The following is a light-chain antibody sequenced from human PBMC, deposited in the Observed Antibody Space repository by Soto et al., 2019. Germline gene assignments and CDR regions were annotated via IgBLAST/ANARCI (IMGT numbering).Light chain of an antibody. CDR2: KAT. Sequence: DIQMTQSPSTLSASVGDRVTITCRASQSITTWLAWYQQKPGKAPKLLIYKATNLQSGVPARFSGSGSGTEFSLTISSLQPDDITTYYCQRYNNYQYIFGQGTKLEIK. V-gene: IGKV1-5*03. CDR3: QRYNNYQYI. J-gene: IGKJ2*01. CDR1: QSITTW.